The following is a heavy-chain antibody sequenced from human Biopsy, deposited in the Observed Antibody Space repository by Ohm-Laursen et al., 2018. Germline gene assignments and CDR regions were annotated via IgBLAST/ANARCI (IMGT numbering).Heavy chain of an antibody. V-gene: IGHV4-4*08. D-gene: IGHD3-22*01. J-gene: IGHJ4*02. CDR1: GGSLNNHY. CDR3: ARHDRSGYWGLDY. CDR2: IYSSGRT. Sequence: SDTLSLTCSVSGGSLNNHYWSWIRQSPGKGLEWLAYIYSSGRTNYNPSLKSRIIVSVDTSKNQLSLKVNSVTATDTAMYYCARHDRSGYWGLDYWGQGALVTVSA.